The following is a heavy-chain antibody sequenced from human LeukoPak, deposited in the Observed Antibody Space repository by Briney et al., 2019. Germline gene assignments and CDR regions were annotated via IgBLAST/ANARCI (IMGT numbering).Heavy chain of an antibody. V-gene: IGHV4-61*01. CDR2: IYYSGST. Sequence: SQTLSLTCTVSGGSISSGSYYWSWIRQPPGKGLEWIGYIYYSGSTNYNPSLKSRVTISVDTSKNQFSLKLSSVTAADTAVYYCARGRQIYYYGSGSYLITYFDYWGQGTLVTVSS. D-gene: IGHD3-10*01. CDR1: GGSISSGSYY. CDR3: ARGRQIYYYGSGSYLITYFDY. J-gene: IGHJ4*02.